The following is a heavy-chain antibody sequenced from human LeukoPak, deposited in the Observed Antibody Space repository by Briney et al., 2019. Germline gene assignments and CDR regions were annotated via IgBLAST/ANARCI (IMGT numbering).Heavy chain of an antibody. D-gene: IGHD4-17*01. J-gene: IGHJ4*02. CDR1: GFTFSSYE. CDR3: ARDEKGDYDY. Sequence: PGGSLRLSCAASGFTFSSYEMNWVRQAQGKGLEWVSYISSSGSTIYYADSVKGRFTISRDNAKNPLYLQMNSLRAEDTAVYYCARDEKGDYDYWGQGTLVTVSS. V-gene: IGHV3-48*03. CDR2: ISSSGSTI.